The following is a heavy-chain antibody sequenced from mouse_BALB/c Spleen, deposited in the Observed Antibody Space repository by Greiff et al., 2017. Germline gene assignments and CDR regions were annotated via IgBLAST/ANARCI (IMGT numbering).Heavy chain of an antibody. CDR2: ISSGSSTI. Sequence: EVQLVESGGGLVQPGGSRKLSCAASGFTFSSFGMHWVRQAPEKGLEWVAYISSGSSTIYYADTVKGRFTISRDNPKNTLFLQMTSLRSEDTAMYYCARRGITTADYYAMDYWGQGTSVTVSS. J-gene: IGHJ4*01. CDR3: ARRGITTADYYAMDY. D-gene: IGHD1-2*01. V-gene: IGHV5-17*02. CDR1: GFTFSSFG.